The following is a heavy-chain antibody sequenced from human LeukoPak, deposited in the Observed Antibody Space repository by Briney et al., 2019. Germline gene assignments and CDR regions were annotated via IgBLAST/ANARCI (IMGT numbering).Heavy chain of an antibody. D-gene: IGHD2-15*01. CDR1: GFTFSDFA. J-gene: IGHJ4*02. V-gene: IGHV3-30*10. CDR2: IPYDGGNE. CDR3: VRTDCSGGSCYPNFDY. Sequence: PGGSLRLSCAASGFTFSDFAMHWVRQAPGKGLEWVAVIPYDGGNEYYTDSVQGRFTISRDNSRNTLFLQMNSLRVEDTAVYYCVRTDCSGGSCYPNFDYWGQGTLVTVSS.